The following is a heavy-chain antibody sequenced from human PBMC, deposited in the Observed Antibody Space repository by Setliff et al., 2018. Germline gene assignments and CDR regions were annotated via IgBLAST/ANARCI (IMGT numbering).Heavy chain of an antibody. Sequence: GESLKISCKGSGYNFTSYWIGWVRQMPGKDLEWMGVIYPGDSDTRYSPSFQGQVTISADKSISTAYLQWSSVKASDTAMYYCARDSNYEGAYDFWGQGTLVTVSS. V-gene: IGHV5-51*01. CDR2: IYPGDSDT. CDR3: ARDSNYEGAYDF. D-gene: IGHD4-4*01. CDR1: GYNFTSYW. J-gene: IGHJ4*02.